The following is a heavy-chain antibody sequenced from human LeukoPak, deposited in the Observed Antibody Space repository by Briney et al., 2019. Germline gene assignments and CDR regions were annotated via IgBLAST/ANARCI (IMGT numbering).Heavy chain of an antibody. CDR1: GFTFSTYP. V-gene: IGHV3-21*01. CDR3: ARLNPHYYGSGSCDY. CDR2: ISSSSYI. D-gene: IGHD3-10*01. J-gene: IGHJ4*02. Sequence: PGGSLRLSCAASGFTFSTYPMSWVRQAPGKGLEWVSSISSSSYIYYADSVKGRFTISRDNAKNSVYLQMNSLRAEDTAVYYCARLNPHYYGSGSCDYWGQGTLVTVSS.